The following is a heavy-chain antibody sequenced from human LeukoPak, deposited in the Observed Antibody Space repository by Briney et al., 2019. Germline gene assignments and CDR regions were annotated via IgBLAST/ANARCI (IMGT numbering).Heavy chain of an antibody. CDR1: GYTFTSYD. V-gene: IGHV1-8*01. CDR3: ASALKRGSAGTLIDH. CDR2: MNPNSGNT. D-gene: IGHD6-13*01. Sequence: GASVKVSCKASGYTFTSYDINWVRQATGQGLEWMGWMNPNSGNTGYAQKFQDRATMTRNTSISTAYLELSSLGSEDTAMYYCASALKRGSAGTLIDHWGQGTLVTVSS. J-gene: IGHJ4*02.